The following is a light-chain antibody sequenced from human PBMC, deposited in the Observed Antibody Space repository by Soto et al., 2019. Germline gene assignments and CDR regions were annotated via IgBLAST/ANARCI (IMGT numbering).Light chain of an antibody. V-gene: IGKV1-5*03. CDR1: QSISSR. CDR2: KAS. CDR3: QQYNSYSRNT. Sequence: DIQMTQSPSTLSASGGDRVTITCRASQSISSRLAWYQQKPGKAPKLLIYKASSLESGGPSRFSGSGSGTEFTLTISSLQPDDSASYYCQQYNSYSRNTFGQGTKLEIK. J-gene: IGKJ2*01.